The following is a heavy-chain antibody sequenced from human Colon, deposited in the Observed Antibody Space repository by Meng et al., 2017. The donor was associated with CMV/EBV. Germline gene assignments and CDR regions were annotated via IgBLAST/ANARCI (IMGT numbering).Heavy chain of an antibody. V-gene: IGHV4-39*01. D-gene: IGHD6-13*01. J-gene: IGHJ3*02. Sequence: ETLSLTCTVSGGSISSSSYYWGWIRQPPGKGLEWIGSIYYSGSTYYNPSLKSRVTISVDTSKNQFSLKLSSVTAADTAVYYCASEKSRYSSSLRAFDIWGQGTMVTVSS. CDR2: IYYSGST. CDR3: ASEKSRYSSSLRAFDI. CDR1: GGSISSSSYY.